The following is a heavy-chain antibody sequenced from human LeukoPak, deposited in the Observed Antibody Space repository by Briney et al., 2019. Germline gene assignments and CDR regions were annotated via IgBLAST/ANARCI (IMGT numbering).Heavy chain of an antibody. CDR3: ASDRLSYCSGGSCYPDY. CDR2: ISSSSSYI. V-gene: IGHV3-21*01. D-gene: IGHD2-15*01. J-gene: IGHJ4*02. CDR1: GFTFSSYS. Sequence: GGSLRLSCAASGFTFSSYSMNWVRQAPGKGLEWVSSISSSSSYIYYADSVKGRFTISRDNAKNSLYLQMNSLRAEDTAVYYCASDRLSYCSGGSCYPDYWGQGTLVTLSS.